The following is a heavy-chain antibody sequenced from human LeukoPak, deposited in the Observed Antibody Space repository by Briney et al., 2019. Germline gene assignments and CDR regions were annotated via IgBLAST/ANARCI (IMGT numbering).Heavy chain of an antibody. D-gene: IGHD3-22*01. CDR1: GYTFTSYD. CDR2: MNPNSGNT. Sequence: GASVEVSCKASGYTFTSYDINWVRQATGQGLEWMGWMNPNSGNTAYAQKFQGRVTITRNTSISTAYMELSSLRSEDTAIYYCAREDYYDSGSSDYWGQGTLVTVSS. CDR3: AREDYYDSGSSDY. J-gene: IGHJ4*02. V-gene: IGHV1-8*03.